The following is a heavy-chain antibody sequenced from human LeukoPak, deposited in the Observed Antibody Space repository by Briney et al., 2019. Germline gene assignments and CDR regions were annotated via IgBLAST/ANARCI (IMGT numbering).Heavy chain of an antibody. J-gene: IGHJ4*02. V-gene: IGHV4-34*01. CDR3: TRMTAGHDY. Sequence: SETLSLTCAVSGVSFDDYYWSWVRQTPGKGLEWIGEINHSGYTNDSPSLKSRVTLSIDTSRKQFSLNLRSVTVADTGIYYCTRMTAGHDYWAQGTLVTVSS. CDR1: GVSFDDYY. D-gene: IGHD2-21*02. CDR2: INHSGYT.